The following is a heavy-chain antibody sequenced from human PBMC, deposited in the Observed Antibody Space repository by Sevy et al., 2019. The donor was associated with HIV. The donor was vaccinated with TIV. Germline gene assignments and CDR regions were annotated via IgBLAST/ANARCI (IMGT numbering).Heavy chain of an antibody. Sequence: SETLSLTCTVSGGSISSYYWSWIRQPPGKGLEWIGYIYYSGSTNYNPSLKSRVTISVDTSKNQFSLKLSSVTAADTAVIYCARDPPGDAFDIWGQGTMVTVS. CDR2: IYYSGST. CDR1: GGSISSYY. V-gene: IGHV4-59*01. CDR3: ARDPPGDAFDI. J-gene: IGHJ3*02.